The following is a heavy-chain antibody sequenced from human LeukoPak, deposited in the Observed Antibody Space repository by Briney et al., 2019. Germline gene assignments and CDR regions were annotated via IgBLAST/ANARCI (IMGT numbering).Heavy chain of an antibody. CDR3: ARDGTYYYDTSGPPTNFDI. D-gene: IGHD3-22*01. Sequence: SQTLSLTCTVSGGAISSGSYYWSWSRQPAGKGLEWIGRIYTSGSTNYNPSLKRRVTISVDTSKNQFSLKLSSVTAADTAVYYCARDGTYYYDTSGPPTNFDIWGQGTMVTVSS. CDR1: GGAISSGSYY. V-gene: IGHV4-61*02. CDR2: IYTSGST. J-gene: IGHJ3*02.